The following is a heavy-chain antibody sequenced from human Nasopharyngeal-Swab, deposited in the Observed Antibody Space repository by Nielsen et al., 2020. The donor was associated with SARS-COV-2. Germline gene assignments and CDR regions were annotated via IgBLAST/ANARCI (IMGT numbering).Heavy chain of an antibody. Sequence: EPQMHGEGLEWMGITYPGDSDTRYSPSFQGQVTISADKSISTAYLQWSSLKASDTAMYYCARPSSSWYDFDYWGQGTLVTVSS. D-gene: IGHD6-13*01. V-gene: IGHV5-51*01. J-gene: IGHJ4*02. CDR2: TYPGDSDT. CDR3: ARPSSSWYDFDY.